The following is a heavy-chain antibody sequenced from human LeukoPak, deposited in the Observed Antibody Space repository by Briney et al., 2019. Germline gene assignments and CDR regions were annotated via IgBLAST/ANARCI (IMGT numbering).Heavy chain of an antibody. V-gene: IGHV3-64*01. CDR1: GFTFSSYA. CDR2: ISSNGGST. J-gene: IGHJ4*02. Sequence: PGGSLGLSCAASGFTFSSYAMHWVRQAPGKGLEYVSAISSNGGSTYYANSVKGRFTISRDNSKNTLYLQMGSLRAEDMAVYYCARFVDTAVDWGQGTLVTVSS. D-gene: IGHD5-18*01. CDR3: ARFVDTAVD.